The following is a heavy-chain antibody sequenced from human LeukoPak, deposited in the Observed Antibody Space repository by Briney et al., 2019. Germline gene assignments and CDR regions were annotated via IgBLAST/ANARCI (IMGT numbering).Heavy chain of an antibody. Sequence: GASVKVSCKASGYTFTSYGISWVRQAPGQGLEWMGWISAYNGNTNYAQKLQGRVTITTDTSTSTAYMELRSLRSDDTAVYYCARGPPQWLAGGYYFDYWGQGTLVTVSS. CDR3: ARGPPQWLAGGYYFDY. V-gene: IGHV1-18*01. CDR2: ISAYNGNT. J-gene: IGHJ4*02. CDR1: GYTFTSYG. D-gene: IGHD6-19*01.